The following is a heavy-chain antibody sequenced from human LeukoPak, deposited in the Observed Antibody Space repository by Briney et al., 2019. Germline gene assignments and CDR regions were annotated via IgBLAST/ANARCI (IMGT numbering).Heavy chain of an antibody. CDR2: IYYSGST. D-gene: IGHD2-15*01. CDR3: ARDSSFAVVVAACYFDY. Sequence: PSETLSLTCTVSSGSISSSSYYWGWIRQPPGKGLEWIGSIYYSGSTYYNPSLKSRVTISVDTSKDQFSLKLSSVTAADTAVYYCARDSSFAVVVAACYFDYWGQGTLVTVSS. V-gene: IGHV4-39*07. J-gene: IGHJ4*02. CDR1: SGSISSSSYY.